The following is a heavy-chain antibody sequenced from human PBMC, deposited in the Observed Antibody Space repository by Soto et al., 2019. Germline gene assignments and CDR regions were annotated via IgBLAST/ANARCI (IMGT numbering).Heavy chain of an antibody. CDR2: ISAHNGNT. J-gene: IGHJ4*02. CDR3: ARGRYGDY. D-gene: IGHD1-1*01. CDR1: GYGFTTYG. V-gene: IGHV1-18*01. Sequence: QVHLVQSGAEVKKPGASVKVSCKGSGYGFTTYGITWVRQAPGQGLEWMAWISAHNGNTNYAQKLQGRVTVTRDTSTXTAYXXXXSLRSDDTAVYYCARGRYGDYWGQGALVTVSS.